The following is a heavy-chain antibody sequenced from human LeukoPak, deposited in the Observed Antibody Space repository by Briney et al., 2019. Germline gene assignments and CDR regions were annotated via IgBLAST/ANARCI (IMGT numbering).Heavy chain of an antibody. CDR3: AKDLYYDSSGLHDY. CDR1: GFTFDDYA. D-gene: IGHD3-22*01. Sequence: GGSLRVSCAASGFTFDDYAMHWVRQAPGKGLEWVSGINWNSNNIGYADSVKGRFTISRDNAKNSLYLQMNSLRAEDTALYHCAKDLYYDSSGLHDYWGQGTLVTVSS. V-gene: IGHV3-9*01. J-gene: IGHJ4*02. CDR2: INWNSNNI.